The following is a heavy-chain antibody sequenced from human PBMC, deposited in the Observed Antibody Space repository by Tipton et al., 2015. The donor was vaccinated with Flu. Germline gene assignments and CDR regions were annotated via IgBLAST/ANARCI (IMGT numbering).Heavy chain of an antibody. CDR1: GYTFPFYA. Sequence: QVQLVQSGAEVKKPGASVRLSCKASGYTFPFYAVHWVRQAPGQRLEWMGWINTDNGNTEYSQKFQGRVTITRDTSASTAYMELSSLRSEDSSMYYCASTISRISMVIVAPYHYWGQGTLVTVSS. V-gene: IGHV1-3*04. CDR2: INTDNGNT. CDR3: ASTISRISMVIVAPYHY. D-gene: IGHD3-22*01. J-gene: IGHJ4*02.